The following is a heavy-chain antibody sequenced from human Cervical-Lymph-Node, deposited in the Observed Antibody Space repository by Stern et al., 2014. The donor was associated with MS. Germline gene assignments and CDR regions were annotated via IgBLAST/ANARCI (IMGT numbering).Heavy chain of an antibody. CDR3: ARGGVIYTQDRNGFDV. CDR1: GGSISSGGSS. J-gene: IGHJ3*01. Sequence: VQLVESGSGQAKPSQTLSLTCAVSGGSISSGGSSWNWIRQPPGKGLEWIGFIYHSGSTFYNPSLKGRVFISVDTSKNQCALTLRSVTAADTAVYYCARGGVIYTQDRNGFDVWGQGTMVTVSS. V-gene: IGHV4-30-2*01. D-gene: IGHD2-21*01. CDR2: IYHSGST.